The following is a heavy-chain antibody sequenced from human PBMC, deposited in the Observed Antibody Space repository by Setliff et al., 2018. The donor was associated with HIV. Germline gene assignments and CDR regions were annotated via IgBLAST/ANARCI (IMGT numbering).Heavy chain of an antibody. Sequence: SETLSLTCSVSGGSIDNNKYYWTWIRQPPGKGLEWTGSIYHTGRTYYNRSLESRLTISIDTSKNQFSLKLTSVTAADTAMYYCASRIYYYDESRVLREEGFIPWGQGTLVTVSS. CDR3: ASRIYYYDESRVLREEGFIP. J-gene: IGHJ5*02. CDR2: IYHTGRT. V-gene: IGHV4-39*01. CDR1: GGSIDNNKYY. D-gene: IGHD3-22*01.